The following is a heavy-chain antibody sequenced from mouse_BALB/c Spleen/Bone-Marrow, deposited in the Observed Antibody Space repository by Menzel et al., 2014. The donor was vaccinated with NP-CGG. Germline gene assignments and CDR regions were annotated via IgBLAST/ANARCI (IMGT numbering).Heavy chain of an antibody. Sequence: EVQLQQSGPGLVRPSQTVSLTCTVTGISITTGNYRWSWIRQFPGNKLEWIGYIYYSGTITYNPSLTSRTTITRDTSKNQFFLEMNSLTAEDTATYYCARYGNYFDYWGQGTTLTVSS. J-gene: IGHJ2*01. CDR2: IYYSGTI. D-gene: IGHD2-1*01. CDR3: ARYGNYFDY. V-gene: IGHV3-5*02. CDR1: GISITTGNYR.